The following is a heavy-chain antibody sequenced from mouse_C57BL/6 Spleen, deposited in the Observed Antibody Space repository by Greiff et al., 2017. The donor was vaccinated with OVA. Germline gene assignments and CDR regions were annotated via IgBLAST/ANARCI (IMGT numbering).Heavy chain of an antibody. CDR1: GFNIKDYY. J-gene: IGHJ4*01. CDR3: ARGYYGNWGAMDY. V-gene: IGHV14-2*01. D-gene: IGHD2-1*01. Sequence: EVQLQQSGAELVKPGASVKLSCTASGFNIKDYYMHWVKQRTEQGLEWIGRIDPEDGETKYAPKFPGKATITADTSSNTAYLQLSSLTSEDTAVYYCARGYYGNWGAMDYWGQGTSVTVSS. CDR2: IDPEDGET.